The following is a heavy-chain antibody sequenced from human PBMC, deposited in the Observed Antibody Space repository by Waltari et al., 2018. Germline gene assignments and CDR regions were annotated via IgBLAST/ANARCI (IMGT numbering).Heavy chain of an antibody. J-gene: IGHJ4*02. CDR2: IGSSVSSI. CDR3: ARMNGDYASYLDY. V-gene: IGHV3-48*03. Sequence: EVRLVESGGGLVQPGGSLRLSCAASGFSFSTYEMNWVRQAPGKGLEGVSYIGSSVSSIFYADSVKGRFTISRDNAKNSLHLQMNSLRAEDTAVYYCARMNGDYASYLDYWGQGTLVIVSS. D-gene: IGHD4-17*01. CDR1: GFSFSTYE.